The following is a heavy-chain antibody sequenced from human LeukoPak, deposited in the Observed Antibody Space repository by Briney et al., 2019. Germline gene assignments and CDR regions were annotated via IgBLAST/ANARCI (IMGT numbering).Heavy chain of an antibody. Sequence: GGSLRLSCAASGFTFKSYWMNWARQAPGKGLEWVAHIKEDGSEKYYVDSVKGRFTISRDNDKNSLYLQMNSLRADDTAVYYCARAGYTYTWPPSYYYGMDVWGQGTTVTASS. CDR3: ARAGYTYTWPPSYYYGMDV. D-gene: IGHD2-2*02. CDR2: IKEDGSEK. J-gene: IGHJ6*02. V-gene: IGHV3-7*05. CDR1: GFTFKSYW.